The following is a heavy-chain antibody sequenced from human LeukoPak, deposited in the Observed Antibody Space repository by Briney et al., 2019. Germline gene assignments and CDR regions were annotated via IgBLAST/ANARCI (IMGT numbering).Heavy chain of an antibody. J-gene: IGHJ4*02. CDR1: GYTFTNYD. CDR2: IIPIFHTS. D-gene: IGHD2-2*02. V-gene: IGHV1-69*13. CDR3: ARDPLGHCSSSNCYTRMEFDY. Sequence: SVKVSCKASGYTFTNYDINWVRQAPGQGLEWLGGIIPIFHTSHYARKFQDRVMISADESTSTVYMELSSLRSEDTAVYYCARDPLGHCSSSNCYTRMEFDYWGQGTLVTVSS.